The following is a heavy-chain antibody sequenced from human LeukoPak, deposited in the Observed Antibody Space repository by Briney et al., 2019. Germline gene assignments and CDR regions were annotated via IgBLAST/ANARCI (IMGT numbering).Heavy chain of an antibody. CDR1: GFTFSNAW. CDR3: ARDFTLRYFDWFRPNPDGNLDY. V-gene: IGHV3-15*01. CDR2: IKSKTDGGTT. D-gene: IGHD3-9*01. Sequence: GGSLRLSCAASGFTFSNAWMSWVRQAPGKGLEWVGRIKSKTDGGTTDYAAPVKGRFTISRDDSKNTLYLQMNSLRAEDTAVYYCARDFTLRYFDWFRPNPDGNLDYWGQGTLVTVSS. J-gene: IGHJ4*02.